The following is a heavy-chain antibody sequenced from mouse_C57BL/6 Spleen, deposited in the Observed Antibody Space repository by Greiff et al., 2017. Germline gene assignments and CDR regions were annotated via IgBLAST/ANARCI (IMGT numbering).Heavy chain of an antibody. V-gene: IGHV1-18*01. CDR3: ARSLGYFDY. Sequence: EVKLVESGPELVKPGASVKIPCKASGYTFTDYNMDWVKQSHGKSLEWIGDINPNNGGTIYNQKFKGKATLTVDKSSSTAYMELRSLTSEDTAFYYCARSLGYFDYWGQGTTLTVSS. CDR1: GYTFTDYN. J-gene: IGHJ2*01. D-gene: IGHD6-2*01. CDR2: INPNNGGT.